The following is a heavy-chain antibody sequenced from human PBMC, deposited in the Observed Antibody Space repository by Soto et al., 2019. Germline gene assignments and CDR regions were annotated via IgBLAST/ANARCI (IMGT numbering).Heavy chain of an antibody. J-gene: IGHJ4*02. CDR1: GLAFSGYW. V-gene: IGHV3-7*01. CDR3: ARDRDY. Sequence: PGGSVRLSCAASGLAFSGYWMSWVRQAPGKGLEWVANIKKDGSEKNYLDSVNGRFTISRDNAKNSLYLQMNSLRVEDTAVYYCARDRDYWGEGTLVTVSS. CDR2: IKKDGSEK.